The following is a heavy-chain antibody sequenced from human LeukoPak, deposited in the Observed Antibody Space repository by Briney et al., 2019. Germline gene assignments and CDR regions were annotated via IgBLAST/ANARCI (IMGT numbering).Heavy chain of an antibody. D-gene: IGHD3-22*01. J-gene: IGHJ4*02. CDR2: INSVGSST. V-gene: IGHV3-74*01. CDR3: ARDLDSSGYSYYFDY. CDR1: GFTFSSYW. Sequence: GGSLRLSCAASGFTFSSYWMHWVRQAPGKGLVWVSRINSVGSSTSYADSVKGRFTISRDNAKNTLYLQMNSLRAEDTAVYYCARDLDSSGYSYYFDYWGQGTLVTVSS.